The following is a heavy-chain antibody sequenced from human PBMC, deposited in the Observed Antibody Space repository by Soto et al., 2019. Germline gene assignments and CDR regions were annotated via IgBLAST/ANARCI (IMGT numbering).Heavy chain of an antibody. J-gene: IGHJ1*01. CDR2: ISGSGGTT. CDR1: GFTFSSYA. CDR3: AKEDNYYDSSGYYLEYFHH. D-gene: IGHD3-22*01. V-gene: IGHV3-23*01. Sequence: EVQLLESGGGLVQPGGSPRLSCAASGFTFSSYAMTWVRQAPGKGLEWVSIISGSGGTTYYADSVKGRFTISRDNSKNTMYLQMNSLRADDTAVYYCAKEDNYYDSSGYYLEYFHHWGQGTLVTVSS.